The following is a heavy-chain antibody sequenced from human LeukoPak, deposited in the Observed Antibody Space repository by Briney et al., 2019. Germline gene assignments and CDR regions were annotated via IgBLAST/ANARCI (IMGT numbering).Heavy chain of an antibody. D-gene: IGHD6-13*01. CDR3: ARSGGSWPYGMDV. Sequence: XETLSLTCTVSGGSISNGNYYWSWIRQPPGKGLRWIGYIYSSGSTNYNPSLKSRVTISVDTSKNQFSLKLSSVTAADTAVYYCARSGGSWPYGMDVWGQGTTVTVSS. J-gene: IGHJ6*02. CDR1: GGSISNGNYY. V-gene: IGHV4-61*01. CDR2: IYSSGST.